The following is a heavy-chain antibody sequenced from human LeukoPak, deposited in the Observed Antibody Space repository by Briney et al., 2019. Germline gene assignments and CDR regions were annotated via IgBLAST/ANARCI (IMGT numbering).Heavy chain of an antibody. D-gene: IGHD2-15*01. V-gene: IGHV1-2*02. CDR1: GYTFTGSY. CDR3: ATVVSAFCTGGSCYGVFDC. CDR2: INPSSGAT. J-gene: IGHJ4*02. Sequence: ASVKVSCKTSGYTFTGSYLHWVRQAPGQGLEWMGWINPSSGATSYAQKFQGSVTMTRDTSINTAYMELSRLRSDDTAMYYCATVVSAFCTGGSCYGVFDCWGQGTLVTVSS.